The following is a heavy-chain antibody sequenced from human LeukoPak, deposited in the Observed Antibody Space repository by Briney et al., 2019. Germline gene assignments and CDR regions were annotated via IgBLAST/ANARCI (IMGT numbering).Heavy chain of an antibody. CDR2: VYYTGST. J-gene: IGHJ5*02. V-gene: IGHV4-61*01. CDR3: ARENPNWFDP. Sequence: PSETLSLTCTVSGDSVTSGSYYWSWIRQPPGKGLEWIGFVYYTGSTNYNPSLKSRLTISLDTSKNQFSLKLSSVTAADTAVYYCARENPNWFDPWGQGTLVTVSS. CDR1: GDSVTSGSYY. D-gene: IGHD1-14*01.